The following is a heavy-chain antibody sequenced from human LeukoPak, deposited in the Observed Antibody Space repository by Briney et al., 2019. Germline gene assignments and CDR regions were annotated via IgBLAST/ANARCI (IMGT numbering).Heavy chain of an antibody. Sequence: GKSLKISCKGSGYSFTSYWIGWVRQMPGKGLEWMGIIYPGDSDTRYSPSFQGQVTVSADKSISTAYLQWSSLKASDTAMYYCATSRGYYCGGDCYTFDYWGQGTLVTVSS. D-gene: IGHD2-21*02. CDR1: GYSFTSYW. J-gene: IGHJ4*02. CDR3: ATSRGYYCGGDCYTFDY. V-gene: IGHV5-51*01. CDR2: IYPGDSDT.